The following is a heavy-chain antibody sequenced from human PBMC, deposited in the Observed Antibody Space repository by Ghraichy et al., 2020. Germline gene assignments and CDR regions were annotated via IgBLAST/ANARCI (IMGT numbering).Heavy chain of an antibody. J-gene: IGHJ2*01. D-gene: IGHD6-19*01. Sequence: GGSLRLSCAASGFTFDDYAMHWVRQAPGKGLEWVSGISWNSGSIGYADSVKGRFTISRDNAKNSLYLQMNSLRAEDTALYYCAKLGAGTDWYFDLWGRGTLVTVSS. CDR1: GFTFDDYA. CDR2: ISWNSGSI. CDR3: AKLGAGTDWYFDL. V-gene: IGHV3-9*01.